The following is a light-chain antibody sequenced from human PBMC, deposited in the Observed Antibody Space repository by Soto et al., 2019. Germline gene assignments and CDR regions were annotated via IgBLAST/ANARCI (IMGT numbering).Light chain of an antibody. CDR3: QQYSNWPLT. CDR1: QSVTNSY. CDR2: GAS. Sequence: EIEMTQSPATLSVSPGERATISCRASQSVTNSYLAWYQQKPGQAPRLLIFGASTRAAGIPARFSGSGSGTEFTLTISSLQSEDFAVYYCQQYSNWPLTFGGGTKVDIK. J-gene: IGKJ4*01. V-gene: IGKV3-15*01.